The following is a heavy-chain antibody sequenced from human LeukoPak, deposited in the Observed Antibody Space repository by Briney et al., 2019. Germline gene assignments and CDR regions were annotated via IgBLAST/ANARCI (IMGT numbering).Heavy chain of an antibody. D-gene: IGHD3-22*01. Sequence: SETLSLTCTVSGASISSWYWSWIRQPPGKGLEWIGYIYGSGNTNYNPSLRSRVTMSLDTSKKQFSLKLSSVTAADTAVYYCARDLVPMYYYDSSGHEYYFGYWGQGTLVTVSS. V-gene: IGHV4-59*12. CDR2: IYGSGNT. CDR1: GASISSWY. J-gene: IGHJ4*02. CDR3: ARDLVPMYYYDSSGHEYYFGY.